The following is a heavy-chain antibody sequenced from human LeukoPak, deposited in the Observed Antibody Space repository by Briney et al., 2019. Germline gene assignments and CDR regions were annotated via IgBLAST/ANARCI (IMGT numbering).Heavy chain of an antibody. Sequence: GGSLRLSCAASGVTFSTYAMSWVRQAPGKGLEWVSGISGGGRGANTYYADPVKGRFTVSRDNSKNTLDLQMNSLRAEDTAVYYCAKGRSGDNRGQGTLVTVSS. CDR1: GVTFSTYA. CDR3: AKGRSGDN. V-gene: IGHV3-23*01. D-gene: IGHD4-23*01. J-gene: IGHJ4*02. CDR2: ISGGGRGANT.